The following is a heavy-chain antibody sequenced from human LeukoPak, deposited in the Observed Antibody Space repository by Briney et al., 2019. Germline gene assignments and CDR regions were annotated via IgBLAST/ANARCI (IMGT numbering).Heavy chain of an antibody. J-gene: IGHJ4*02. CDR3: ASGRTDGGGNPLDF. CDR1: GFTFSSSW. D-gene: IGHD3-10*01. V-gene: IGHV3-7*01. Sequence: PGGSLRLSCAASGFTFSSSWMSWVRQAPGKGLEWVANIRQDESEKFYVDSVKGRFTISRDNAKNSLYLQMNSLRAEDTAVYYCASGRTDGGGNPLDFWGQGTLVTVSS. CDR2: IRQDESEK.